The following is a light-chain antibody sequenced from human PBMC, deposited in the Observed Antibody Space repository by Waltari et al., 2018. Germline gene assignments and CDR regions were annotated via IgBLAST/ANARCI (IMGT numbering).Light chain of an antibody. Sequence: SYELTQPPSVSVSPGQTARITCSGDALPKQYSFWYQQRSGQAPVVVIYKDTERPSGFPERFSGSSSGTRVTLTISGVQAEDEADYYCQSTDNSGTYVVFGGGTKLTVL. J-gene: IGLJ2*01. CDR3: QSTDNSGTYVV. CDR1: ALPKQY. CDR2: KDT. V-gene: IGLV3-25*03.